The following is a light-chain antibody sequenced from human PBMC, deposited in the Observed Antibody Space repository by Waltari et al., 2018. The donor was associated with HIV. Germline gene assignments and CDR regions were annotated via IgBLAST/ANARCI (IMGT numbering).Light chain of an antibody. J-gene: IGLJ2*01. CDR1: GSDVGGYYY. V-gene: IGLV2-14*03. Sequence: QSALTQPASVSGSPGQSITISCTGTGSDVGGYYYFSWYQQCPGKAPKLPIYEVRNRPSGISNRFSGSKAGDTASLTISGLQAEDEADYYCSSYTDTTTLGVLFGGGTKLTVL. CDR3: SSYTDTTTLGVL. CDR2: EVR.